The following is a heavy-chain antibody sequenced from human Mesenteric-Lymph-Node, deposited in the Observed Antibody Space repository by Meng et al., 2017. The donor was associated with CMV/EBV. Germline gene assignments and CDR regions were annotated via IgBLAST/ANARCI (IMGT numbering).Heavy chain of an antibody. J-gene: IGHJ4*02. CDR1: GFNVRDKY. CDR3: TGDSVSNPNLDY. D-gene: IGHD3-10*01. V-gene: IGHV3-66*01. Sequence: EVHRVESGGGLVQAGGSLRLSCAASGFNVRDKYMSWVRQAPGKGLEWVCIIYRGDNTYYIDSVKDRFTVSRDNSKNTMYLQMNSLRVEDTAVYYCTGDSVSNPNLDYWGQGTLVTVSS. CDR2: IYRGDNT.